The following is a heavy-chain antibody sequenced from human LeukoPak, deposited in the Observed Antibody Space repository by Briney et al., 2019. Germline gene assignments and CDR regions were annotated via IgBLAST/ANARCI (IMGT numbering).Heavy chain of an antibody. CDR1: GFTFSSYG. J-gene: IGHJ4*02. CDR3: ARDRSYHRCSSTSCYERGLDY. D-gene: IGHD2-2*01. Sequence: GRSLRLSCAASGFTFSSYGMHWVRQAPGKGLEWVAVIWYDGSNKCYADSVKGRFTISRDNSKNTLYLQMNSLRAEDTAVYYCARDRSYHRCSSTSCYERGLDYWGQGTLVTVSS. V-gene: IGHV3-33*01. CDR2: IWYDGSNK.